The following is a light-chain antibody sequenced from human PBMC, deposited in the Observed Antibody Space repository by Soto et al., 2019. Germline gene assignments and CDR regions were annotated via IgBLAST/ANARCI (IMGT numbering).Light chain of an antibody. CDR3: QQSYSYPRT. Sequence: DIEMTQLPSSLSASVGDRVTITCRASQNIRSYLNWYQQTPGKAPNLLIYAASTLRSGVPSRFSGSGSGTDFTLTISSLQYEDFATYFCQQSYSYPRTFGQGTKLEI. J-gene: IGKJ2*01. V-gene: IGKV1-39*01. CDR2: AAS. CDR1: QNIRSY.